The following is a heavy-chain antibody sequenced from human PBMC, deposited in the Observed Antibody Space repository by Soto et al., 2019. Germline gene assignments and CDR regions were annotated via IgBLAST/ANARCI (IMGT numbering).Heavy chain of an antibody. D-gene: IGHD2-21*02. CDR2: IYHSGRT. Sequence: ETLSLTCAVSGDSISSDKWWSWVRQPPGKGLEWIGEIYHSGRTNCNPSLKSRITMSVEKSKNQFSLELSSMTAADTAVYYCARGGDWKFDPWGQGIQVTVSS. V-gene: IGHV4-4*02. CDR1: GDSISSDKW. J-gene: IGHJ5*02. CDR3: ARGGDWKFDP.